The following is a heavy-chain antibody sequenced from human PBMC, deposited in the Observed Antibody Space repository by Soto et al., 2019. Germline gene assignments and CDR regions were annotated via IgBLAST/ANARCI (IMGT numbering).Heavy chain of an antibody. V-gene: IGHV4-31*03. D-gene: IGHD5-18*01. CDR1: GGSISSGGYY. CDR3: ARGAMVGRFDY. J-gene: IGHJ4*02. Sequence: QVQLQESGPGLVKPSQTLSLTCTVSGGSISSGGYYWSWIRQHPGKGLEWIGYIYYSGSTYYNPSLKSRVTIAVDTSKNQFSLKLSSVTAADTAVYSCARGAMVGRFDYWGQGTLVTVSS. CDR2: IYYSGST.